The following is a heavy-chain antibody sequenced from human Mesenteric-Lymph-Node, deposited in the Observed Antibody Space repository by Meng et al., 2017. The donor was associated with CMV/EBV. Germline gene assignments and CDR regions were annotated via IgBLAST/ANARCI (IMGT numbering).Heavy chain of an antibody. CDR2: IYYSGST. Sequence: VSCGSIRSGGSYWSWIRQHPGKGLEWIGYIYYSGSTYYNPSLKSRVTISVDTSKNQFSLKLSSVTAADTAVYYCARYSSSFPNWFDPWGQGTLVTVSS. J-gene: IGHJ5*02. CDR1: CGSIRSGGSY. V-gene: IGHV4-31*02. CDR3: ARYSSSFPNWFDP. D-gene: IGHD6-13*01.